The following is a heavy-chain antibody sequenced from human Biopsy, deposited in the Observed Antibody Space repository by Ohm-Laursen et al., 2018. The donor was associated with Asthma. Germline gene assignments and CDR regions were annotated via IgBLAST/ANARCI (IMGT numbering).Heavy chain of an antibody. CDR2: IYSGRTS. CDR1: GFTVSRDH. D-gene: IGHD6-19*01. CDR3: ARGDSSGWSHYYFDY. J-gene: IGHJ4*02. V-gene: IGHV3-53*01. Sequence: SLRLSCTASGFTVSRDHMFWVRQAPGKGLEWVSVIYSGRTSHNADSVRGRFTISRDFSKNTLHLQMHSLRVEDTAVYYCARGDSSGWSHYYFDYWGQGTLVTVSS.